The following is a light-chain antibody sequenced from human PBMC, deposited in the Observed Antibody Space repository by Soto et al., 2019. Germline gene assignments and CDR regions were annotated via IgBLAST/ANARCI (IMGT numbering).Light chain of an antibody. V-gene: IGKV3-11*01. CDR3: RQRTNWPTT. CDR2: SAS. Sequence: EIVLTQSPATLSLSPGERATLSCRASQSVRTDLVWYHQKPGQAPRVLIYSASHRATGIPARFSGSESGTDFTLTISSLEPEDFAFYYCRQRTNWPTTFGGGTKVE. CDR1: QSVRTD. J-gene: IGKJ4*02.